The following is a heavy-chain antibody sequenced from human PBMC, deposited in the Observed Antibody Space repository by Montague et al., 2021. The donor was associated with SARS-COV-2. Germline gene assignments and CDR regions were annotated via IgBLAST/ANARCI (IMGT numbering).Heavy chain of an antibody. CDR1: GFSFNKHY. J-gene: IGHJ3*01. Sequence: SHRLSLSASGFSFNKHYMTWIRQAPGKGLEWISYISPSGKTIYYRDSLKGRFTIARDNAKNSLYLQLTSLTADDTGIYFCAREEGRAYHLKTFDVWGPGTKVTVS. D-gene: IGHD2-2*01. CDR2: ISPSGKTI. V-gene: IGHV3-11*01. CDR3: AREEGRAYHLKTFDV.